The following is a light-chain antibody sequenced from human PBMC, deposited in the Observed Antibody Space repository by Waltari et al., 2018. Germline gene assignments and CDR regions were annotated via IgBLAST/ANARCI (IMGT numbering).Light chain of an antibody. CDR1: RHNIGTNT. CDR3: ATWDDSLNGVV. J-gene: IGLJ2*01. CDR2: SNN. V-gene: IGLV1-44*01. Sequence: QSVLTQPPSASGTPGQGVTISCSGSRHNIGTNTENWYQPLPGTAPKVLMYSNNQRPSGVPDRFSGSKSGTSASLAVSGLQSEDEGDYYCATWDDSLNGVVFGGGTKLTVL.